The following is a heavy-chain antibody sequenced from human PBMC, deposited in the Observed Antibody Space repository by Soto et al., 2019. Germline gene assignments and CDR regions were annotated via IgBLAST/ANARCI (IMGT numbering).Heavy chain of an antibody. J-gene: IGHJ4*02. CDR1: GFSFSGYT. Sequence: GGSLRLSCAASGFSFSGYTMNWVRQAQGKGLEWISGINGGGGTTYYADYVKGRFTISRDDSKNILYLQMNSPRAEDTAIYYCAKDRHPDGIWTFDYWGRGTLVTVSS. CDR2: INGGGGTT. CDR3: AKDRHPDGIWTFDY. D-gene: IGHD3-9*01. V-gene: IGHV3-23*01.